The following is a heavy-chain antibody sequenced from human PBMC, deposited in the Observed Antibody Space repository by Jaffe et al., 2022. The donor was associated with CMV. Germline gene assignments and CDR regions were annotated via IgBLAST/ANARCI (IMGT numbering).Heavy chain of an antibody. CDR2: ISSNGGST. J-gene: IGHJ4*02. CDR1: GFTFSSYA. V-gene: IGHV3-64D*06. D-gene: IGHD6-19*01. Sequence: EVQLVESGGGLVQPGGSLRLSCSASGFTFSSYAMHWVRQAPGKGLEYVSAISSNGGSTYYADSVKGRFTISRDNSKNTLYLQMSSLRAEDTAVYYCVKDRVAVAADGDLDYWGQGTLVTVSS. CDR3: VKDRVAVAADGDLDY.